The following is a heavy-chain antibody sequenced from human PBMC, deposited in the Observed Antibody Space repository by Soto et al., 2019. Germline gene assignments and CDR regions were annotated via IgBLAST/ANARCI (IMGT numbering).Heavy chain of an antibody. Sequence: AGGSLRLSCAASGFNFSNHWMHWVRQRPAEGLVWVSRITSDGKSKAYAESVKGRFAISRDNAKNTLYLQMNGLTAEDTAVYYCARESGDWPLNWCDPWGQGTLVTVSS. J-gene: IGHJ5*02. CDR1: GFNFSNHW. CDR3: ARESGDWPLNWCDP. CDR2: ITSDGKSK. V-gene: IGHV3-74*01. D-gene: IGHD2-21*02.